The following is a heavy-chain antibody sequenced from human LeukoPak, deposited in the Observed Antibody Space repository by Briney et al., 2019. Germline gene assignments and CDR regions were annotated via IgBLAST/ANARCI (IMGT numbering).Heavy chain of an antibody. Sequence: GGSLRLSCAASGFTFSSYGMHWVRQAPGKGLEWVAVTSSDGSRKQRADSVKGRFTISRDNSKNTLYLQMNSLRAEDTAVYYCAKKLSGSYDEAMEHWGQGTLVTVS. CDR2: TSSDGSRK. CDR1: GFTFSSYG. J-gene: IGHJ1*01. CDR3: AKKLSGSYDEAMEH. V-gene: IGHV3-30*18. D-gene: IGHD1-26*01.